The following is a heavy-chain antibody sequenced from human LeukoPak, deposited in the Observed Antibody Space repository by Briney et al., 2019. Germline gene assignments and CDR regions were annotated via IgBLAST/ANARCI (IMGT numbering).Heavy chain of an antibody. CDR3: ARGPLAFRRVSGIFS. J-gene: IGHJ5*02. CDR2: IIHSGGT. CDR1: GGSFNGYS. V-gene: IGHV4-34*01. D-gene: IGHD3-3*01. Sequence: SETLSLTCAVSGGSFNGYSYTWIRQPPGKGLEWIGEIIHSGGTSYNPSLKSRLTISVDTSRKQFSLKLTSVTAADTALYFCARGPLAFRRVSGIFSWGRGTQVTVSS.